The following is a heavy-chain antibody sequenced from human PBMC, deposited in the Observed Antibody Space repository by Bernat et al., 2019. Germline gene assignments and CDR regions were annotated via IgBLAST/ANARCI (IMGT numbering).Heavy chain of an antibody. CDR3: ARDPAPRVVVAARGWFDP. CDR1: GFTFSSYG. V-gene: IGHV3-33*01. J-gene: IGHJ5*02. CDR2: IWYDGSNK. Sequence: QVQLVESGGGVVQPGRSLRLSCAASGFTFSSYGMHWVRQAPGKGLEWGAVIWYDGSNKYYAASVKGRFNISRDNSKNTLYLQMNSLRAEDTAVYYCARDPAPRVVVAARGWFDPWGQETLVTVSS. D-gene: IGHD2-15*01.